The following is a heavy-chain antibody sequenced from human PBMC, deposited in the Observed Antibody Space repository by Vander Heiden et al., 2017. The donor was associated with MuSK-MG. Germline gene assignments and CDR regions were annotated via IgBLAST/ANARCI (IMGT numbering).Heavy chain of an antibody. CDR2: ISGSGGST. Sequence: EVHLLESGGGLVQPGGSLLLSCAASGFPFGSYAMSWVRQAPGKGLEWVSAISGSGGSTYYADSVKGRFTISRDNSKNTLYLQMNSLRAEDTAVYYCAKTLPLYCLLFDIWDQGTMVTVSS. J-gene: IGHJ3*02. CDR3: AKTLPLYCLLFDI. D-gene: IGHD2-15*01. CDR1: GFPFGSYA. V-gene: IGHV3-23*01.